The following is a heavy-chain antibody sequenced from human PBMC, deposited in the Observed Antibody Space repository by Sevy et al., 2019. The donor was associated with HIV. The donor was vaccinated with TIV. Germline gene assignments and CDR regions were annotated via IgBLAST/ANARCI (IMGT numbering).Heavy chain of an antibody. Sequence: GGSLRLSCAASGFTFSSYGMHWVRQAPGKGLEWVAVISYDGSNKYYADSVKGRFTISRDNSKNTLYLQMNGLRTEDTAVHYCAKADTAMVRVYFDYWGQGTLVTVSS. V-gene: IGHV3-30*18. J-gene: IGHJ4*02. CDR3: AKADTAMVRVYFDY. CDR1: GFTFSSYG. D-gene: IGHD5-18*01. CDR2: ISYDGSNK.